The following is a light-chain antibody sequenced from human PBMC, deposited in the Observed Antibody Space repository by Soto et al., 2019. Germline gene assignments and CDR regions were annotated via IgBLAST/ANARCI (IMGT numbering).Light chain of an antibody. J-gene: IGKJ3*01. V-gene: IGKV3-11*01. CDR3: QQRSNWPPFS. CDR2: DAS. CDR1: QSVSSY. Sequence: EIVLTQSPATLSLSPGERATLSCRASQSVSSYLVWYQQKPGQAPRLLIYDASTSATGVPARFSGSGSGTDFTLTISSLEPEDFAVYYCQQRSNWPPFSLGPGTTVDIK.